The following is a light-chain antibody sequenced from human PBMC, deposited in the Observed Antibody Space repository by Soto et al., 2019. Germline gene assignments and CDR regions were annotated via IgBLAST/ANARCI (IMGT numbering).Light chain of an antibody. J-gene: IGLJ1*01. CDR1: SSDVGGYNY. CDR3: TSYTSSSTLDV. V-gene: IGLV2-14*01. Sequence: LTQPASVSGSPGQSITISCTGTSSDVGGYNYVSWYQQHPGKAPKLMIYEVSNRPLGVSNRFSGSKSGNTASLTISGLQAEDEADYYCTSYTSSSTLDVFGTGTKVTVL. CDR2: EVS.